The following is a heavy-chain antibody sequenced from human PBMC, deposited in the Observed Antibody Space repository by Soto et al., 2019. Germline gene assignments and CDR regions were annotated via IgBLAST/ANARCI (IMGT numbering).Heavy chain of an antibody. J-gene: IGHJ6*02. Sequence: LTCAISGDSVSSNSAAWNWIRQSPSRGLEWLGRTYYRSKWYNDYAVSVKSRITINPDTSKNQFSLQLNSVTPEDTAVYYCASSDRVRGVRAAYGMDVWGQGTTVTVSS. V-gene: IGHV6-1*01. CDR2: TYYRSKWYN. D-gene: IGHD3-10*01. CDR3: ASSDRVRGVRAAYGMDV. CDR1: GDSVSSNSAA.